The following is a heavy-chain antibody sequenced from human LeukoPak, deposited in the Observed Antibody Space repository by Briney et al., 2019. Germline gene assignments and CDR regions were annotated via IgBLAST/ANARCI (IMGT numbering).Heavy chain of an antibody. D-gene: IGHD6-19*01. CDR1: GFTFSNYD. Sequence: GGSLRLSCAASGFTFSNYDMHWVRQAPGKGPEWVSVIGTAGNTYYLGSVKGRFTISRENAKNSLYLQMNSLRAGDTAIYYCARSKSYSSGWTDFDYWGQGTLVTVSS. V-gene: IGHV3-13*01. CDR3: ARSKSYSSGWTDFDY. CDR2: IGTAGNT. J-gene: IGHJ4*02.